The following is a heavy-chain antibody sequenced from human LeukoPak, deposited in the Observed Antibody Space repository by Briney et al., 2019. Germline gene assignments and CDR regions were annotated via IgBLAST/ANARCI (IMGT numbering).Heavy chain of an antibody. CDR2: ISGSAGGT. V-gene: IGHV3-23*01. CDR1: GFTFSSSA. CDR3: AKVSKDYYYYMDV. Sequence: PGGSLRLSCAASGFTFSSSAMSWVRQAPGKGLEWVSAISGSAGGTYYADSVRGRFTISRDNSKNTLYLQMNSLRAEETAVYYRAKVSKDYYYYMDVWGKGTTVTVSS. D-gene: IGHD4-11*01. J-gene: IGHJ6*03.